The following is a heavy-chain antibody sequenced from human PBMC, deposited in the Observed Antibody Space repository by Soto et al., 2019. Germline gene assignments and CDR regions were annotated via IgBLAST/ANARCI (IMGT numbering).Heavy chain of an antibody. D-gene: IGHD3-16*01. J-gene: IGHJ4*02. CDR2: MIPVFGTT. Sequence: QEQLVQSGPEVKKPGSSVKVSCKDSGGLFSSFAISWVRQAPGQGLEWAGGMIPVFGTTNYAEKFQGRVTITADESTNTAYMERSSLISGDTAMYYCARGGGPYVWFNEFWGQGTLVTVSS. CDR3: ARGGGPYVWFNEF. V-gene: IGHV1-69*01. CDR1: GGLFSSFA.